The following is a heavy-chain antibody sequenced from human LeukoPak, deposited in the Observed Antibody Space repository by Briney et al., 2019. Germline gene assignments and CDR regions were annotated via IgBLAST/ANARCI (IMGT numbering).Heavy chain of an antibody. J-gene: IGHJ4*02. CDR1: GFTFSSYA. D-gene: IGHD4-23*01. V-gene: IGHV3-23*01. Sequence: PGGSLRLSCAASGFTFSSYAMSWVRQAPGEGLEWVSAISSSGGSTYYADSVKGRFTISRDNSKNTLHLQMNSLRAEDTAVYYCAKVQTTVVTPYDYWGQGTLVTVSS. CDR2: ISSSGGST. CDR3: AKVQTTVVTPYDY.